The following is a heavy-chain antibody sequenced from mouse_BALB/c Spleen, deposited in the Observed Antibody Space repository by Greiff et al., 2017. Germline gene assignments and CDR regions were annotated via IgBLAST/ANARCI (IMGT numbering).Heavy chain of an antibody. V-gene: IGHV3-8*02. J-gene: IGHJ1*01. CDR2: ISYSGST. CDR3: ARENYGNYPNWYFDV. Sequence: VQLQQSGPSLVKPSQTLSLTCSVTGDSITSGYWNWIRKFPGNKLEYMGYISYSGSTYYNPSLKSRISITRDTSKNQYYLQLNSVTTEDTATYYCARENYGNYPNWYFDVWGAGTTVTVSS. D-gene: IGHD2-1*01. CDR1: GDSITSGY.